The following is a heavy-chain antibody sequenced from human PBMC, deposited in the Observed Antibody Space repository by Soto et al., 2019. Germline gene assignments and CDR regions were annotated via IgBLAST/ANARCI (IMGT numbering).Heavy chain of an antibody. Sequence: GESLEISCKGSGFSFTTYWIAWVRQMPGKGLEWMGIIYPGDSKTTYSPSFQGQVTISADKSISTAYLQWSSLKASDTAMYYCARSYDSSGSPSYYFDYWGQGTLVTVSS. V-gene: IGHV5-51*01. CDR2: IYPGDSKT. J-gene: IGHJ4*02. CDR3: ARSYDSSGSPSYYFDY. CDR1: GFSFTTYW. D-gene: IGHD3-22*01.